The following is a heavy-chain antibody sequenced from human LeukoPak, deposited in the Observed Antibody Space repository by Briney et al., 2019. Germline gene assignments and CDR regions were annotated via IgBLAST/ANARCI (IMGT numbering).Heavy chain of an antibody. CDR2: INPNSGGT. Sequence: ASVKVSCKASGFTFTGHYMHWVRQAPGQGLEWMGWINPNSGGTNYAQKFQGRVTMTRDTSISTAYMELSRLRSDDTAVYYCARVPSDILTGYGMDVWGQGTTVTVSS. J-gene: IGHJ6*02. CDR3: ARVPSDILTGYGMDV. V-gene: IGHV1-2*02. D-gene: IGHD3-9*01. CDR1: GFTFTGHY.